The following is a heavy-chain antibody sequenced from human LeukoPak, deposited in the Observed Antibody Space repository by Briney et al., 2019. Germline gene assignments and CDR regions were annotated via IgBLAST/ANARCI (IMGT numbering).Heavy chain of an antibody. D-gene: IGHD3-10*01. CDR2: FDPEDGET. Sequence: ASVKVSCKVSGYTLTELSMHWVRQAPGKGLEWMGGFDPEDGETIYAQKFQGRVTMTEDTSTDTAYMELSSLRSEDTAVYYCATDLSYYGSGSYGRAGDYWGQGTLVTVSS. CDR1: GYTLTELS. CDR3: ATDLSYYGSGSYGRAGDY. J-gene: IGHJ4*02. V-gene: IGHV1-24*01.